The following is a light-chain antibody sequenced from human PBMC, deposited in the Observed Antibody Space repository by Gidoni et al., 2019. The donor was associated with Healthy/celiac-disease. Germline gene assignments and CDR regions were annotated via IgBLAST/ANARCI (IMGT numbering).Light chain of an antibody. CDR1: QSISSY. CDR2: AAS. CDR3: QQSYSYPLT. V-gene: IGKV1-39*01. Sequence: QWPPSPSSLSVSVGDRVTITCRASQSISSYLNWYQQKPGKAPKLLIYAASSLQSGVPSRFSGSGSGTDFTLTISSLQPEDFATYYCQQSYSYPLTFXGXTKVEIK. J-gene: IGKJ4*01.